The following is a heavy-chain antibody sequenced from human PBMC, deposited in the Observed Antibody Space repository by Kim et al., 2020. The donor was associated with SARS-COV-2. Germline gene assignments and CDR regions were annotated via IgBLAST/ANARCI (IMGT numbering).Heavy chain of an antibody. D-gene: IGHD5-18*01. J-gene: IGHJ5*02. V-gene: IGHV4-34*01. CDR3: ARGPEDTAVVWQYNWFDP. Sequence: KVRVTISVDTSKSQFSLKLSSVTAADTAVYYCARGPEDTAVVWQYNWFDPWGQGTLVTVSS.